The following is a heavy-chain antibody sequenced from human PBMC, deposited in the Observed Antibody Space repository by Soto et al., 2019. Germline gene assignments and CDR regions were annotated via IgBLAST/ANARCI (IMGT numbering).Heavy chain of an antibody. Sequence: SETLSLTCTVSGGSISSSSYYWGWIRQPPGKGLEWIGSIYYSGSTYYNPSLKNRVTISVDTSKNQFSLKLSSVTAADTAVYYCASPKIAFYNWFDPWGQGTLVTVPQ. CDR1: GGSISSSSYY. V-gene: IGHV4-39*01. CDR2: IYYSGST. CDR3: ASPKIAFYNWFDP. D-gene: IGHD3-3*02. J-gene: IGHJ5*02.